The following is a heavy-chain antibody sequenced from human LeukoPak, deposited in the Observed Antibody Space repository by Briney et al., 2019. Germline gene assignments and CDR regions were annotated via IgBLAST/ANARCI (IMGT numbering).Heavy chain of an antibody. D-gene: IGHD3-10*01. V-gene: IGHV4-34*01. J-gene: IGHJ4*02. CDR1: GGSFSGYY. Sequence: PSETLSLTCAVSGGSFSGYYWSWIRQPPGKGLEWIGEINHSGSTNYNPSLKSRVTISVDTSKNQFSLKLSSVTAADTAVYYCARGRRRNYYGSGSYPYWGQGTLVTVSS. CDR2: INHSGST. CDR3: ARGRRRNYYGSGSYPY.